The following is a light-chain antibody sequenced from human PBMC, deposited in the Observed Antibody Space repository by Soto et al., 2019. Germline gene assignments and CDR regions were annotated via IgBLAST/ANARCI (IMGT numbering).Light chain of an antibody. CDR3: HQYNSYPWT. CDR2: KAS. CDR1: QCISSW. Sequence: DIQMTQSPSTLSASVGDRVTITCRASQCISSWLAWYQQKPGKAPKLLIYKASSVESGVLSRFSGSGSGTDFTLTISSLQTDDFATYYCHQYNSYPWTFGQGTKVEIK. J-gene: IGKJ1*01. V-gene: IGKV1-5*03.